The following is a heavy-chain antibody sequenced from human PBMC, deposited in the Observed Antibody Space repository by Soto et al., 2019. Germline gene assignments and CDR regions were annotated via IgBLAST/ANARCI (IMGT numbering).Heavy chain of an antibody. CDR2: IRSKAYGGTT. J-gene: IGHJ4*02. Sequence: EVQLVESGGGLVQPGRSLRLSCTASGFTFGGYAMSWVRQAPGKGLEWVGFIRSKAYGGTTEYAASVEGRFTISRDDSKSIAYLEMNSLKTEDTAVYYCARVAVGWEQLRGAFDYWGQGTLVTVSS. CDR3: ARVAVGWEQLRGAFDY. V-gene: IGHV3-49*04. D-gene: IGHD1-26*01. CDR1: GFTFGGYA.